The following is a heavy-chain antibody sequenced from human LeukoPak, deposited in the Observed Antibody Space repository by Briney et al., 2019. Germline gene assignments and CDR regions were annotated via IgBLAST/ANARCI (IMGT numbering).Heavy chain of an antibody. V-gene: IGHV4-39*07. J-gene: IGHJ3*02. D-gene: IGHD3-22*01. CDR1: GDSISSGGYY. CDR3: ARRSPQYYYDSSGSDAFDI. Sequence: PSETLSLTCTVSGDSISSGGYYWSWIRQPPGKGLEWIGEINHSGSTNYNPSLKSRVTISVDTSKNQFSLKLSSVTAADTAVYYCARRSPQYYYDSSGSDAFDIWGQGTMVTVSS. CDR2: INHSGST.